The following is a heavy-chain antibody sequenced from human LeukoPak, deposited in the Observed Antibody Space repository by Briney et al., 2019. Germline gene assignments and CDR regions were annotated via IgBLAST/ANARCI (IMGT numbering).Heavy chain of an antibody. V-gene: IGHV5-51*01. J-gene: IGHJ4*02. CDR3: ARRGTGFGDT. D-gene: IGHD3-10*01. CDR2: IYPGDSDI. Sequence: PGESLKISCKAFGYTLTNYWIGWVRQMPGKGLDWMGIIYPGDSDIRYSPSFQGQVTISADKSISTAYLQWNSLRASDTAMYYCARRGTGFGDTWGQGTLVTVSS. CDR1: GYTLTNYW.